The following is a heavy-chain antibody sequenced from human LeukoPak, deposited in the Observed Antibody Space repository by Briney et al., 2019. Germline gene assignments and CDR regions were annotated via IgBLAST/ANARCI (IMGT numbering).Heavy chain of an antibody. D-gene: IGHD1-14*01. J-gene: IGHJ3*02. CDR1: GGSISSGSYY. CDR2: ISYSGTT. Sequence: PSETLSLTCTVSGGSISSGSYYWSWIRQHPGKGLEWIGYISYSGTTHYNPSLKSRVTISVDMSKNQFSPKLSSVTAADTAVYYCARDPWLNGTLYAFDIWGQGTMVTVSS. CDR3: ARDPWLNGTLYAFDI. V-gene: IGHV4-31*03.